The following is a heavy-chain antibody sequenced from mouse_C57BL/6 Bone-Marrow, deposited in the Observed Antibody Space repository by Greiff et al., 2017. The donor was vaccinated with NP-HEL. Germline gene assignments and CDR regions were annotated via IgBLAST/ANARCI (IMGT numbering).Heavy chain of an antibody. V-gene: IGHV1-69*01. J-gene: IGHJ4*01. CDR1: GYTFTSYW. CDR2: IDPSDSYT. Sequence: QVQLQQPGAELVMPGASVKLSYKASGYTFTSYWMHWVKQRPGQGLEWIGEIDPSDSYTNYNQKFKGKSTLTVDKSSSTAYMQLSSLTSEDSAVYYCARSVYYGSFYAMDYWGQGTSVTVSS. CDR3: ARSVYYGSFYAMDY. D-gene: IGHD2-2*01.